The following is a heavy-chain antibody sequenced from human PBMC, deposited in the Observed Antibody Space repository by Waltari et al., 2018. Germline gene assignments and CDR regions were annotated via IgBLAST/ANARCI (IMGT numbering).Heavy chain of an antibody. Sequence: QVQLVQSGAEVKKPGSSVKVSCKASGGTFSSYAISWVRQAPGQGLEWMGGSIPICGTANYAQKFQGRVTITADKSTSTAYMELSSLRSEDTAVYYCARVASNSIAAAGTGWFDPWGQGTLVTVSS. V-gene: IGHV1-69*14. J-gene: IGHJ5*02. D-gene: IGHD6-13*01. CDR2: SIPICGTA. CDR1: GGTFSSYA. CDR3: ARVASNSIAAAGTGWFDP.